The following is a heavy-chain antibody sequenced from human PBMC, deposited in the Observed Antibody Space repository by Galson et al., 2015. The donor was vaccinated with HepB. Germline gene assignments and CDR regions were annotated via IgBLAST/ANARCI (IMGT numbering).Heavy chain of an antibody. V-gene: IGHV3-7*01. CDR3: ARDSPGYTH. CDR1: GFTFSSYW. Sequence: SLRLSCAAPGFTFSSYWMSWVRQAPGKGLEWVANIRQDGSEKYYVDSVKGRFTISRDNAKNSLYLQMNSLRAEDTAVYYCARDSPGYTHWGQGTLVTVSS. J-gene: IGHJ4*02. D-gene: IGHD5-18*01. CDR2: IRQDGSEK.